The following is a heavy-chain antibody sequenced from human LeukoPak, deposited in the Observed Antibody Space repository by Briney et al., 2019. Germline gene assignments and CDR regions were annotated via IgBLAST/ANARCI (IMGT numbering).Heavy chain of an antibody. V-gene: IGHV4-59*08. Sequence: PSETLSLTCTVSGGSFDSYYWNWIRQPPGKGLDWIGYIHYSGTTNYNPSLKSRVTISVDTSKNQFSLKLSSVTAADTAVYYCARHTESDYDYVWGSYRSNYFDYWGQGTLVTVSS. J-gene: IGHJ4*02. D-gene: IGHD3-16*02. CDR3: ARHTESDYDYVWGSYRSNYFDY. CDR1: GGSFDSYY. CDR2: IHYSGTT.